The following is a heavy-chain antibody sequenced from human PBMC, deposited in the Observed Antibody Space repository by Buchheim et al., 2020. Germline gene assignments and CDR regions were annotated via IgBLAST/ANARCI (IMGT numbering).Heavy chain of an antibody. D-gene: IGHD3-10*01. CDR3: ASSHGGRFRESQGYYYYGMDV. J-gene: IGHJ6*02. CDR2: IYTSGST. Sequence: QVQLQESGPGLVKPSQTLSLTCTVSGGSISSGSYYWSWIRQPAGKGLEWIGRIYTSGSTNYNPSLKSRVTISVDTSKNQFSLKLSSVTAADTAVYYCASSHGGRFRESQGYYYYGMDVWGQGTT. CDR1: GGSISSGSYY. V-gene: IGHV4-61*02.